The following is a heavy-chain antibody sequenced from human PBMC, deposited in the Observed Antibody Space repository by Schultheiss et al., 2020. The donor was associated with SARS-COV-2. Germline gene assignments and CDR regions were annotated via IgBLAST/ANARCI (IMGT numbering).Heavy chain of an antibody. D-gene: IGHD5-18*01. Sequence: SETLSLTCAVSGSSISNSHWWTWVRQPPGKGLEWIGEINHSGSTNYNPSLKSRVTISVDTSKNQFSLKLSSVSAADTAVYYCARVDLETALVGGLDVWGQGTTVTVSS. CDR1: GSSISNSHW. CDR2: INHSGST. V-gene: IGHV4-4*02. J-gene: IGHJ6*02. CDR3: ARVDLETALVGGLDV.